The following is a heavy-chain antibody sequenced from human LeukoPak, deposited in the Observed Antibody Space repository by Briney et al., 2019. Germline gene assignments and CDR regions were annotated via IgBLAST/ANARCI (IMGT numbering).Heavy chain of an antibody. J-gene: IGHJ4*03. V-gene: IGHV3-11*01. CDR1: GFTFSDYY. CDR3: TKDVQVGPTRGFFDF. CDR2: ISSSGSTI. D-gene: IGHD1-26*01. Sequence: GGSLRLSCAASGFTFSDYYMSWIRQAPGKGLEWVSHISSSGSTIYNADSVKGRFTISRDNAKNSLYLQMNSLRAEDTAIYFCTKDVQVGPTRGFFDFWGQGTLVTVSS.